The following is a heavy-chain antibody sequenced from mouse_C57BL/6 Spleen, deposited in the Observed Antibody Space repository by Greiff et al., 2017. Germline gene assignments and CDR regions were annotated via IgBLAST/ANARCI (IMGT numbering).Heavy chain of an antibody. J-gene: IGHJ2*01. D-gene: IGHD3-3*01. CDR3: TRLGGFDY. Sequence: QVQLQQPGPELVKPGASVKISCKASGYTFTDYEMHWVKQTPVHGLEWIGAIDPETGGTAYNQKFKGKAILTADKSSSTAYMELRSLTSEDSAVYYCTRLGGFDYWGQGTTLTVSS. CDR1: GYTFTDYE. V-gene: IGHV1-15*01. CDR2: IDPETGGT.